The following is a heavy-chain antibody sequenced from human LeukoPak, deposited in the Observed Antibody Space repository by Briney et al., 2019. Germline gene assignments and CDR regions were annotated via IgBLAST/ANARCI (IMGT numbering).Heavy chain of an antibody. CDR1: GGPIRSSSYY. CDR2: MFYSGST. D-gene: IGHD3-3*01. CDR3: ARHQEWRNWFDS. Sequence: PSETLSLTCTVSGGPIRSSSYYWGWIRQPPGKGLEWIGSMFYSGSTYHNPSLKGRVTISADTSKSQFSLNLTSVTAADTAVYYCARHQEWRNWFDSWGQGILVTVSS. V-gene: IGHV4-39*01. J-gene: IGHJ5*01.